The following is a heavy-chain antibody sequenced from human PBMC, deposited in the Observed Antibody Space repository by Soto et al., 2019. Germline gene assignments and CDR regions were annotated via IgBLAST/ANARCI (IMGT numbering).Heavy chain of an antibody. V-gene: IGHV3-30*04. J-gene: IGHJ6*02. CDR2: ISYDGRNK. D-gene: IGHD3-22*01. Sequence: GGSLRLSCAASGFTFSSYAMHWVRQAPGKGLEWVAVISYDGRNKYYADSVKGRFTISRDNSKNTLYLQMNSLRAEDTAVYYCAREYDSSGYFAYYYYGMDVWGQGTTVTVSS. CDR3: AREYDSSGYFAYYYYGMDV. CDR1: GFTFSSYA.